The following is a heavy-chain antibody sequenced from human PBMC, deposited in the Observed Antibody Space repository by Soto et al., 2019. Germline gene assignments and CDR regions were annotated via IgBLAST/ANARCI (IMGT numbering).Heavy chain of an antibody. V-gene: IGHV4-30-2*01. D-gene: IGHD4-17*01. Sequence: QLQLQESGSGLVKPSQTLSLTCAVSGVSISSGGYSWSWIRQPPGRGLEWSGYIYPSGSTYNNPSLKSRDTIYVDRSKNQFSLKLTSVTDADTAVYYCACMSPTVFPAFAIWGDGTMVTVSS. CDR1: GVSISSGGYS. CDR3: ACMSPTVFPAFAI. CDR2: IYPSGST. J-gene: IGHJ3*02.